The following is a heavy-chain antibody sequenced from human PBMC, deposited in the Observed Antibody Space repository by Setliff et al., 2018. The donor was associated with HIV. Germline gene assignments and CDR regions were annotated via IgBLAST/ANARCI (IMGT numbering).Heavy chain of an antibody. V-gene: IGHV4-59*01. D-gene: IGHD5-12*01. CDR2: IYYSGST. Sequence: NPSETLSLTCSLSGGSISSYHWNWIRQPPGKGLEWIGYIYYSGSTNYNPSLKSRVTISVDTSKNQFSLKLSSVTAADTAVYYCARDHIVATIQDYHYGMDVWGQGTTVTVSS. J-gene: IGHJ6*02. CDR3: ARDHIVATIQDYHYGMDV. CDR1: GGSISSYH.